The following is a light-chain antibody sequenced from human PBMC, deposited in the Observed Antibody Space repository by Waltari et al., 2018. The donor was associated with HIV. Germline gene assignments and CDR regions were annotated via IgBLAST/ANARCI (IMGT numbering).Light chain of an antibody. J-gene: IGLJ2*01. CDR3: GTWDSSLSAGV. V-gene: IGLV1-51*01. Sequence: QSVLTQPPSVSAAPGQKVTISCPGNRSNIGTNYVSWYQQVPGTAPKLLIYDTDTLPSWIHARFSASKSGTSATLVSTGLQTGDEADYYCGTWDSSLSAGVVGGGTKLTVL. CDR1: RSNIGTNY. CDR2: DTD.